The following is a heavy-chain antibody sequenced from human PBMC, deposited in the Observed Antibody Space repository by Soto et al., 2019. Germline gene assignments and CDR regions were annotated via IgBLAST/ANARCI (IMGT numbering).Heavy chain of an antibody. V-gene: IGHV3-43*01. CDR1: GFTFYDYS. CDR2: INWVGGGE. CDR3: AKDLKKYYDSSGIDN. Sequence: EVPLVESGGAVVQPGGSRRRSCTGSGFTFYDYSMHWVRQAPGKGLEWVSLINWVGGGEKYGDPVKGRFTISRDNFKNSLYLQMDSVTTEDTALYNCAKDLKKYYDSSGIDNWCRRTRVTVAS. J-gene: IGHJ4*01. D-gene: IGHD3-22*01.